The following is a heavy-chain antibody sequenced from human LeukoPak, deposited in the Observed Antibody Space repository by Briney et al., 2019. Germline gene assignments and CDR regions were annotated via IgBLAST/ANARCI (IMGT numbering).Heavy chain of an antibody. CDR3: VRGFCNSTSCYYASWFDP. CDR2: IISDGSYT. V-gene: IGHV3-74*01. Sequence: GGSRRLSCVASGFTFSRSWMHWVRQAPGKGPVWVSRIISDGSYTNYADSVKGRFTISRDNAKNMIYLQMNNLRPEDTALYYCVRGFCNSTSCYYASWFDPWGQGTLVTVSS. J-gene: IGHJ5*02. D-gene: IGHD2-2*01. CDR1: GFTFSRSW.